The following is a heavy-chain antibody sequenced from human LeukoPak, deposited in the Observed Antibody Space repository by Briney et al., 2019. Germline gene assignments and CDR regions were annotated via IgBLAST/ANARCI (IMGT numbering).Heavy chain of an antibody. J-gene: IGHJ4*02. CDR2: ISSSSSYI. CDR1: GFTFSSYS. Sequence: GGSLRLSCAASGFTFSSYSMTWVRQAPGKGLEWVSSISSSSSYIYYADSVKGRFTISRDNAKNSLYLQMNSLRAEDTAVYYCARAQSVSWRIAVAGRPVAFDYWGQGTLVTVSS. CDR3: ARAQSVSWRIAVAGRPVAFDY. D-gene: IGHD6-19*01. V-gene: IGHV3-21*01.